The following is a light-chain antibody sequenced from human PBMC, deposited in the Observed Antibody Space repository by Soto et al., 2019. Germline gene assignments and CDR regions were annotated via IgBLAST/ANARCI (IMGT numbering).Light chain of an antibody. Sequence: MTQSPLSLPVTPGELASISCRSGQSLLHSNGYNYLNWYQQKPGKAPKLLIYAASSLQSGVPSRFSGSGSGTDFTLTISSLQPEDFATYYCQQSYSTPWTFGQGTKVDIK. CDR1: QSLLHSNGYNY. CDR3: QQSYSTPWT. J-gene: IGKJ1*01. V-gene: IGKV1-39*01. CDR2: AAS.